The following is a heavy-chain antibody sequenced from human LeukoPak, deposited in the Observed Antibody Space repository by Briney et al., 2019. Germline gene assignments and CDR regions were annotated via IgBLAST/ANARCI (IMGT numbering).Heavy chain of an antibody. J-gene: IGHJ1*01. CDR1: DGSISSHY. Sequence: SETLSLTCTVSDGSISSHYLSWIRQPPGKGLEWIGYMYYSGSTNYNPSLKSRVSISIDTSKNQFSLKLSSVTAADTAVYYCARIAVAGTPHAEYFQHWGQGTLVTVSS. CDR2: MYYSGST. CDR3: ARIAVAGTPHAEYFQH. D-gene: IGHD6-19*01. V-gene: IGHV4-59*11.